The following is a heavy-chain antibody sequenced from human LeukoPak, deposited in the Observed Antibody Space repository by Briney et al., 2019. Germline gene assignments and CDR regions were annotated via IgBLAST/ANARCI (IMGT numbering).Heavy chain of an antibody. D-gene: IGHD6-19*01. CDR1: GFTFRSYA. CDR3: VKDTYSSGRINWFDP. J-gene: IGHJ5*02. V-gene: IGHV3-30*14. Sequence: GGSLRLSCAASGFTFRSYAMHWVRQAPGKGLEWVAVISYDGDDGSNIYYADSVKGRFTISRDNSKNTLYLQMSSLRAEDTAVYYCVKDTYSSGRINWFDPWGQGTLVTVSS. CDR2: ISYDGDDGSNI.